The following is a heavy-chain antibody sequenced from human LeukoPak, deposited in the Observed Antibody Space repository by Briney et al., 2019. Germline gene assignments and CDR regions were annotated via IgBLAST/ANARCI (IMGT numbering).Heavy chain of an antibody. CDR1: GYTFTRYD. CDR3: ARLAGIAGRPSWYYYYMDV. J-gene: IGHJ6*03. D-gene: IGHD6-6*01. V-gene: IGHV1-8*01. Sequence: SVTVSCKACGYTFTRYDINWLRQATGQALEWMGWMNPNSGNTGYAQKFQGRVTITRNTSISTAYMEMSSLRSEDTAVYYCARLAGIAGRPSWYYYYMDVWSKGTTVTVSS. CDR2: MNPNSGNT.